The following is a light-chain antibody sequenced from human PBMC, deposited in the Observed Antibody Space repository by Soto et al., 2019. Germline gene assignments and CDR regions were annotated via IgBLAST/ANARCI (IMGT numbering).Light chain of an antibody. Sequence: IVMPQSPATLSVSPGERATLSCRASQSVSSNLAWYQQKPGQAPRPLIYGASSRATGIPDRFSGSGSGTDFTLTISRLEPEDFAVYYCQQYGSSSRTFGQGTKVDIK. CDR2: GAS. J-gene: IGKJ1*01. CDR3: QQYGSSSRT. V-gene: IGKV3-20*01. CDR1: QSVSSN.